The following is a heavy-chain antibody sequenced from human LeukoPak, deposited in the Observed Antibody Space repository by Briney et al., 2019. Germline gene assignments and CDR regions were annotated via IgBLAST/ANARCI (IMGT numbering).Heavy chain of an antibody. CDR2: ISSRSSTI. Sequence: PGGSLSLSCAASGFTFSSVSMNWVRQAPGKGLEWVSYISSRSSTIYYADSVKGRFTISRDNAKNSLYLQMNSLRDEDTAVYYCARPTNWWGYFDYWGQGTLVTVSS. J-gene: IGHJ4*02. V-gene: IGHV3-48*02. D-gene: IGHD2-8*02. CDR3: ARPTNWWGYFDY. CDR1: GFTFSSVS.